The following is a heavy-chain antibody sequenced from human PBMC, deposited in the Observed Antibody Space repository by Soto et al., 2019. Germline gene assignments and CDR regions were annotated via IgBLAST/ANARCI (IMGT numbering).Heavy chain of an antibody. J-gene: IGHJ5*02. CDR1: GGTLSMYT. CDR2: IIPVVGVV. Sequence: QVQLVQSGAQMKKTGSSVKVSCKATGGTLSMYTISWVRQAPGQGLEWMGRIIPVVGVVNYAQKFQGRVTITADKATMTAYMELSSLRSDDTALYYCARNTGNWIDPWGQGTLVTVSP. CDR3: ARNTGNWIDP. V-gene: IGHV1-69*02. D-gene: IGHD5-18*01.